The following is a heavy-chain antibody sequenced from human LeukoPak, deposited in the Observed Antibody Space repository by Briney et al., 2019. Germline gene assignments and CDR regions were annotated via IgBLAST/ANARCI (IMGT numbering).Heavy chain of an antibody. CDR2: ISAYNGNT. Sequence: ASVKVSCKASGYTFTSYGISWVRQAPGQGLEWMGWISAYNGNTNYAQKLQGRVTMTTDTSTSTAYMELRSLRSDDTAVYYRARDREEDYGSGSYPYFDYWGQGTLVTVSS. CDR3: ARDREEDYGSGSYPYFDY. V-gene: IGHV1-18*01. D-gene: IGHD3-10*01. CDR1: GYTFTSYG. J-gene: IGHJ4*02.